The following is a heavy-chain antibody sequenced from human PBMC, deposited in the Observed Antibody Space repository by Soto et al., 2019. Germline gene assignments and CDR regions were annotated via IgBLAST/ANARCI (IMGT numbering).Heavy chain of an antibody. Sequence: EVQLVESGGGLVKPGGSLRLSCAASGFTFSSYSMNWVRQAPGKGLEWVSSISRSSSYIYYAGSVKGRFTISRDNAKNSLYLQMNSLRAEDTAVYYCARGGTTVTTSWFDPWGQGTLVTVSS. CDR1: GFTFSSYS. CDR3: ARGGTTVTTSWFDP. J-gene: IGHJ5*02. CDR2: ISRSSSYI. V-gene: IGHV3-21*01. D-gene: IGHD4-4*01.